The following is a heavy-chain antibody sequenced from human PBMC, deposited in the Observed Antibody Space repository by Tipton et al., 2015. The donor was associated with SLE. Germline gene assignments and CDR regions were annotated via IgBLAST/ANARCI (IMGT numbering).Heavy chain of an antibody. CDR3: ARGYQLPLGPYYYYYMDV. CDR1: GFTFSSYA. CDR2: ISYDRGNK. D-gene: IGHD2-2*01. J-gene: IGHJ6*03. V-gene: IGHV3-30*04. Sequence: SLRLSCAASGFTFSSYAIHWVRQAPGKGLEWVAVISYDRGNKYYADSVKGRFTISRDNSKNTVYLQMNSLRADDTAVYYCARGYQLPLGPYYYYYMDVWGKGTTVTVSS.